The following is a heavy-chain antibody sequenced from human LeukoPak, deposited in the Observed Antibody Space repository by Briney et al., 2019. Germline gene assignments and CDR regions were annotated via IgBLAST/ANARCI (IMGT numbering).Heavy chain of an antibody. V-gene: IGHV4-4*07. D-gene: IGHD3-10*01. Sequence: SETLSLXCTVSGGSISSYYWSWIRQPAGKALEWIGRIYTSGGTNYNPSLKSRVTMSVDTSKNQFSLKLSSVTAADTAVYYCARDKRMVRGVIIHNWFDPWGQGTLVTVSS. CDR3: ARDKRMVRGVIIHNWFDP. CDR1: GGSISSYY. J-gene: IGHJ5*02. CDR2: IYTSGGT.